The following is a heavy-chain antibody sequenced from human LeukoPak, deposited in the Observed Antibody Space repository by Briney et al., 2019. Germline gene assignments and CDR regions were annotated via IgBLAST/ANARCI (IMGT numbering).Heavy chain of an antibody. J-gene: IGHJ4*02. CDR3: ARIYYFGDNNWRYFDN. D-gene: IGHD3-10*01. CDR2: IDPDGSEK. CDR1: GLTVTDNY. V-gene: IGHV3-7*01. Sequence: PGGSLRLSCAVAGLTVTDNYMSWVRQAPGKGLEWVANIDPDGSEKQYGDSVKGRFTTSRDNAKNSLYMQMNSLRAEDTAIYYCARIYYFGDNNWRYFDNWGQGTLVTVSS.